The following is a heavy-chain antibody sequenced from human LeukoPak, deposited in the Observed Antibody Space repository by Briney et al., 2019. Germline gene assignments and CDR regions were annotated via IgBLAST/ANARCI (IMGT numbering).Heavy chain of an antibody. Sequence: GGSLRLSCAASGFTFSSYEMNWVRQAPGKGLEWVAYISGSGNSMDYPDSVKGRFTVSRDNAKNSLYLQMNSLRADDTALYYCARELQTSGFDPWGQGTLVTVSS. CDR2: ISGSGNSM. CDR3: ARELQTSGFDP. J-gene: IGHJ5*02. CDR1: GFTFSSYE. D-gene: IGHD6-19*01. V-gene: IGHV3-48*03.